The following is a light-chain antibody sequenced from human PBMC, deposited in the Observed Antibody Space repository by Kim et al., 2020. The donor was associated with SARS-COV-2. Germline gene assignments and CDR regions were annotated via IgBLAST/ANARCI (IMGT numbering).Light chain of an antibody. CDR1: QGISIH. Sequence: DIQMTQTPSSLSASVGDSVTITCRASQGISIHLAWFQQRPGKAPKTLVYSASTLESGVPSKFSGSGSGTDFTLTINSLQPEDSATYYCQEYVAYPYTFGQGTKLEI. CDR2: SAS. V-gene: IGKV1-16*02. CDR3: QEYVAYPYT. J-gene: IGKJ2*01.